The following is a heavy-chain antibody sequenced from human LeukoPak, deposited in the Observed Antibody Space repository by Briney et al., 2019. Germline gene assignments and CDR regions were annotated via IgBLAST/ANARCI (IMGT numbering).Heavy chain of an antibody. CDR3: AKDRTTPFDY. D-gene: IGHD2/OR15-2a*01. J-gene: IGHJ4*02. CDR1: GFTFSSYA. Sequence: GGSLRLSCAASGFTFSSYAMSWVRQASGKGLEWVSSISGGGGTTYYADSVKGRFTISRDTSKNTLYLQMNSLRAEDTAVYYCAKDRTTPFDYWGQGTLVTVSS. V-gene: IGHV3-23*01. CDR2: ISGGGGTT.